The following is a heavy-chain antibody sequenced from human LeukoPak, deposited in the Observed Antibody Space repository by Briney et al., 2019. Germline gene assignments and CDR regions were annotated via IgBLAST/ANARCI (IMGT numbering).Heavy chain of an antibody. D-gene: IGHD2-8*01. CDR1: GFTFSSYE. CDR3: ARTYCTNGVCYMGLYYYYYMDV. CDR2: ISSSSSTI. J-gene: IGHJ6*03. V-gene: IGHV3-48*01. Sequence: PGGSLRLSCAASGFTFSSYEMNWVRQAPGKGLEWVSYISSSSSTIYYADSVKGRFTISRDNAKNSLYLQMNSLRAEDTAVYYCARTYCTNGVCYMGLYYYYYMDVWGKGTTVTVSS.